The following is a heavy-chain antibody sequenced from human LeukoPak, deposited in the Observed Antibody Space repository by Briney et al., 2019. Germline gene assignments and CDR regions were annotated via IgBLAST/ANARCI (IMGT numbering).Heavy chain of an antibody. CDR1: GFTFRNHG. CDR3: ARGYWVTDPGNY. CDR2: ISGSGYNT. J-gene: IGHJ4*02. Sequence: GGSLRLSCVTSGFTFRNHGMSWVRQAPGKGLEWVSTISGSGYNTYYADSVKGRFTISRDSSKNTLFLQMNSLRAEDTAVYYCARGYWVTDPGNYWGQGTLVTVSS. V-gene: IGHV3-23*01. D-gene: IGHD2-21*02.